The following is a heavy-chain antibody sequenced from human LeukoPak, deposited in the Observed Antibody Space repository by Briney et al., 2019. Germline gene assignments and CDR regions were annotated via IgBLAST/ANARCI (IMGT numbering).Heavy chain of an antibody. Sequence: ASVKVSCKASGYTFTSYAMNWVRQAPGQGLEWMGVFIPILGTANSTQKFQDRVTITADISTNTVYMELSSLRSEDTAVYFCAGIPVFGVVLHQEPVWGKGTTVTVSS. D-gene: IGHD3-3*01. CDR2: FIPILGTA. CDR3: AGIPVFGVVLHQEPV. CDR1: GYTFTSYA. J-gene: IGHJ6*04. V-gene: IGHV1-69*10.